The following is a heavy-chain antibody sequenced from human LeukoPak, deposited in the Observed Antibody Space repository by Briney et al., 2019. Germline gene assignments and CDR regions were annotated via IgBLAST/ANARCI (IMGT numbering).Heavy chain of an antibody. Sequence: SQTLSLTCTVSGGSISSGSYYWSWIRQPAGKGLEWIGRMYTSGSTNYNPSLKSRVTMSVDTSKNQFSLKLSSVTAADTAVYYCAREITSGLYLLDYWGQGTLVTVSS. CDR3: AREITSGLYLLDY. CDR1: GGSISSGSYY. V-gene: IGHV4-61*02. CDR2: MYTSGST. J-gene: IGHJ4*02. D-gene: IGHD6-19*01.